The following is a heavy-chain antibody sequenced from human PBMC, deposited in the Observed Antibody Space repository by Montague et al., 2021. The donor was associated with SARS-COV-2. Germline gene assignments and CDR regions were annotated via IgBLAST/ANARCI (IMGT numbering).Heavy chain of an antibody. D-gene: IGHD6-13*01. J-gene: IGHJ6*02. Sequence: SETLSLTCTVSGGSISSSSYYWGWIRQPPGKGLEWIGSIYYSGSTYYNPSLKSRVTISVDTSKNQFSLKLSSVTAADTAVYYCARDPEETYSSGWYYYYGMAVWGQGTTVTVSS. CDR2: IYYSGST. CDR1: GGSISSSSYY. CDR3: ARDPEETYSSGWYYYYGMAV. V-gene: IGHV4-39*07.